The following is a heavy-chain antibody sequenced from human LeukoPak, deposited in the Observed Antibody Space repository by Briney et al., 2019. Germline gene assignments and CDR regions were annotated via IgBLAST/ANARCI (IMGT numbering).Heavy chain of an antibody. J-gene: IGHJ4*02. V-gene: IGHV4-30-2*01. CDR2: IYHTGST. D-gene: IGHD6-13*01. Sequence: PSETLSLTCGVSGGSISSGGYSWSWIRQPPGKGLEWIGYIYHTGSTYYNPSLKSRVTISVDTSKNQFSLKLSSVTAADTAVYYCARDSGPIAAYYFDYWGQGTLVTVPS. CDR3: ARDSGPIAAYYFDY. CDR1: GGSISSGGYS.